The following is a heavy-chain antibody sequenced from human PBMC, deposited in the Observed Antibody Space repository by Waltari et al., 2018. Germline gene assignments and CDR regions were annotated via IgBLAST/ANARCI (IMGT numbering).Heavy chain of an antibody. D-gene: IGHD3-22*01. CDR2: INHSGST. CDR1: GGSFSGSY. Sequence: QVQLQQWGAGLLKPSETLSLTCAVYGGSFSGSYWSWIRQPPGKGLEWIGEINHSGSTNYNPSLKSRVTISVDTSKSHFSLKLSSVTAADTAVYYCARAWAIIVVDRIGAFDIWGQGTMVTVSS. V-gene: IGHV4-34*01. CDR3: ARAWAIIVVDRIGAFDI. J-gene: IGHJ3*02.